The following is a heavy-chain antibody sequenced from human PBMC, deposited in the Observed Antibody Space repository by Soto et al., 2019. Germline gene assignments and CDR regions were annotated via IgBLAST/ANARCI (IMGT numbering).Heavy chain of an antibody. J-gene: IGHJ6*02. CDR3: AREGDVPYYYAGMDV. D-gene: IGHD2-21*02. CDR1: GYTFTSYG. CDR2: ISGYDGRT. V-gene: IGHV1-18*01. Sequence: QVHLVQSGAEVKKPGASVKVSCKTSGYTFTSYGISWVRQAPGQGLEWMGWISGYDGRTNFAQKVQDRVTMTTDTSTSTVYVEVMSLRSDDTAVYYCAREGDVPYYYAGMDVWGQGTTVTVSS.